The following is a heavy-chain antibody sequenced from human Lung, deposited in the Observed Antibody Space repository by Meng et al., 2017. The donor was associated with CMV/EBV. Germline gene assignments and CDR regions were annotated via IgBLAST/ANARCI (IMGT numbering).Heavy chain of an antibody. V-gene: IGHV4-4*02. Sequence: QGQLQESGPGLVKPSGTLSLTCAVSGGSISSSNWWSWVRQPPGKGLEWIGEIYHSGGTNYNPSLKSRVTISVDKSKNQFSLKLSSVTAADTAVYYCASFPPPGKQWLVTDYWGQGTLVTVSS. CDR1: GGSISSSNW. CDR2: IYHSGGT. D-gene: IGHD6-19*01. CDR3: ASFPPPGKQWLVTDY. J-gene: IGHJ4*02.